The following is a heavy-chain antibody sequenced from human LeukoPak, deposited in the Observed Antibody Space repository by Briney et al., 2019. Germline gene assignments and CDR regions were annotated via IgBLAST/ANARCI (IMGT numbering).Heavy chain of an antibody. CDR2: INAGNGNT. V-gene: IGHV1-3*01. D-gene: IGHD3-22*01. Sequence: ASVKVSCKASGYTFTSYAMHWVRQAPGQRLEWMGWINAGNGNTKYSQKFQGRVTITRDTSASTAYMELSSLRSEDTAGYYCTRRYYDSSGYYYYYYGMDVWGQGTTVTVSS. CDR3: TRRYYDSSGYYYYYYGMDV. CDR1: GYTFTSYA. J-gene: IGHJ6*02.